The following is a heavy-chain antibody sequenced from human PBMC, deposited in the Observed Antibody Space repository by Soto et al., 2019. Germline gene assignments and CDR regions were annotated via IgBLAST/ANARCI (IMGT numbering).Heavy chain of an antibody. J-gene: IGHJ4*01. V-gene: IGHV3-43*01. CDR1: GFTFDDYT. CDR3: AKDSGRYSDRHY. D-gene: IGHD1-26*01. CDR2: ISWDGGST. Sequence: GGSLRLSCAASGFTFDDYTMHWVRQAPGKGLEWVSLISWDGGSTYYADSVKGRFTISRDNSKNSLYLQMNSLRTEDTALYYCAKDSGRYSDRHYWGHATLVTVYS.